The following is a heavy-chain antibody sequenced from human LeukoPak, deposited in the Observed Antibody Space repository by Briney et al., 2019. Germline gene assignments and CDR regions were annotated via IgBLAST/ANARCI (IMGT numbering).Heavy chain of an antibody. V-gene: IGHV3-74*01. Sequence: GGSLRLSCAASGFTFSSSWMHWVRQAPGKGLVWVSRITRDGSSTTYADSVKGRFTTSRDNAKNTLYLQMDSLRDADTAVYYCARDPGYESWSPFWGGMDVWGNGTTVIVSS. D-gene: IGHD3-16*01. CDR1: GFTFSSSW. CDR2: ITRDGSST. J-gene: IGHJ6*04. CDR3: ARDPGYESWSPFWGGMDV.